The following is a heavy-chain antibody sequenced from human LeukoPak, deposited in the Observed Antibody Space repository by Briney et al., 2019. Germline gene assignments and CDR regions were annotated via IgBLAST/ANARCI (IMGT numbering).Heavy chain of an antibody. CDR3: ARAQDIVVVPAAIDPYYYGMDV. V-gene: IGHV1-69*01. CDR1: GGTFSSYA. CDR2: IIPIFGTA. D-gene: IGHD2-2*01. J-gene: IGHJ6*04. Sequence: SVKVSCKASGGTFSSYAISWVRQAPGQGLEWMGGIIPIFGTANYAQKFQGRVTITADESTSTAYMELSSLRSVDTAVYYCARAQDIVVVPAAIDPYYYGMDVWGKGTTVTVSS.